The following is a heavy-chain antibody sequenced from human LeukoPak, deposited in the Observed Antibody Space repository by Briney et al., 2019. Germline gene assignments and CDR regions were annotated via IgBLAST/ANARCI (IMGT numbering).Heavy chain of an antibody. V-gene: IGHV3-23*01. J-gene: IGHJ4*02. Sequence: GGSLRLSCAASGFTFSSYWMSWVRQAPGKGLEWVSAISGSGGSTYYADSVKGRFTISRDNSKNTLYLQMNSLRAEDTAVYYCAKSHYYGSSADYWGQGTLVTVSS. D-gene: IGHD3-22*01. CDR3: AKSHYYGSSADY. CDR1: GFTFSSYW. CDR2: ISGSGGST.